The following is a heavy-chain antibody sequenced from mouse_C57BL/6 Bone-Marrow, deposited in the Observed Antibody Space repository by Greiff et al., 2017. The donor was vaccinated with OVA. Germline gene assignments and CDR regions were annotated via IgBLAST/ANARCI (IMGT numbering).Heavy chain of an antibody. V-gene: IGHV1-61*01. CDR2: ISPSDSET. J-gene: IGHJ2*01. Sequence: QVQLQQPGAELVRPGSSVKLSCKASGYTFTSYWMGWVTQRPGQGLEWIGNISPSDSETHYNQKFKDTATLPVDKSSRPAYLQLSSLTSEDSAVYDCAREWDYDGPDYCDYWGQGTTLTVSS. D-gene: IGHD2-4*01. CDR3: AREWDYDGPDYCDY. CDR1: GYTFTSYW.